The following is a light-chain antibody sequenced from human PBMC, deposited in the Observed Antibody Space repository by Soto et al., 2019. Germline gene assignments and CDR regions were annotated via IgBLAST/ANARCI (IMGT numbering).Light chain of an antibody. V-gene: IGKV1-5*03. CDR2: KAS. CDR3: QQYNSYPVT. Sequence: DIQMTQSPSTLSASVGDRVTITCRASQSISSWLAWYQQKPGKAPKVLIYKASSLESGVPSRFSGSGSGTEFPLTISSLQPDDFATYYCQQYNSYPVTFGQGTKVEIK. J-gene: IGKJ1*01. CDR1: QSISSW.